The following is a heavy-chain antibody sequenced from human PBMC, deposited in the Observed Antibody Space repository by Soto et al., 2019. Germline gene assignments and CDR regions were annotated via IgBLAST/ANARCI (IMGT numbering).Heavy chain of an antibody. D-gene: IGHD1-1*01. CDR2: ISGSGGST. V-gene: IGHV3-23*01. CDR1: GFTFSSYA. Sequence: EVQLLESGGGLVQPGGSLRLSCAASGFTFSSYAMSWVRQAPGKGLEWVSAISGSGGSTYYADSVKGRFTISRDNSKNTLYLQMNSLRAEDMAVYYCATLNWNVDFFDYWGQGTLVTVSS. J-gene: IGHJ4*02. CDR3: ATLNWNVDFFDY.